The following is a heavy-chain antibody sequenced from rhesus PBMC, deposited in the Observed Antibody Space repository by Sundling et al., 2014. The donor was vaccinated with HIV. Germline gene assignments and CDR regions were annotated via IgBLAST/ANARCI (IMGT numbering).Heavy chain of an antibody. Sequence: KESGPALVEPTQTLTLTCTFSGFSISTSGTGVAWIRQPPGKGLEYIGYISGSSGSTNYNPSLKSRVTISRDTSKNQFSLKLSSVTAADTAVYYCARDQAGLDYWGRGVLVTVSS. V-gene: IGHV4-99*02. CDR1: GFSISTSGTG. CDR2: ISGSSGST. CDR3: ARDQAGLDY. J-gene: IGHJ4*01.